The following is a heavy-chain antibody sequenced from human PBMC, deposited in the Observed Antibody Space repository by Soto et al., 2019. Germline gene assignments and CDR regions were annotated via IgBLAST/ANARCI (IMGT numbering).Heavy chain of an antibody. Sequence: QVQLQESGPGLVKPSQTLSLTCTVSGGSIRSGGYYWSWIRQHPGKGLEWIGYIYYSGSTYYNPSLTSRVTISVDTSKNQFSLKLSSVTAADTAVYYCARDPSGIAAEGWFDPWGQGTLVTVSS. CDR1: GGSIRSGGYY. CDR3: ARDPSGIAAEGWFDP. V-gene: IGHV4-31*03. D-gene: IGHD6-13*01. CDR2: IYYSGST. J-gene: IGHJ5*02.